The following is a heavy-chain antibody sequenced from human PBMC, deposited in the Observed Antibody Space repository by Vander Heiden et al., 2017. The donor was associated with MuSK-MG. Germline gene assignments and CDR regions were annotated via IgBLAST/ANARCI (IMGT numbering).Heavy chain of an antibody. D-gene: IGHD3-10*01. J-gene: IGHJ4*02. V-gene: IGHV4-34*01. CDR1: GWSFSGYY. CDR3: ARVRTYYYGSGSYKAGCFDY. CDR2: INHSGST. Sequence: QVQLQQWGAGQLKPSETLSLTCAVHGWSFSGYYWSWIRQPPGKGLGWIGEINHSGSTNYNPSLKSRVTISVDTSKNKFSLKLSSVTAADTAVYYCARVRTYYYGSGSYKAGCFDYWGQGTLVTVSS.